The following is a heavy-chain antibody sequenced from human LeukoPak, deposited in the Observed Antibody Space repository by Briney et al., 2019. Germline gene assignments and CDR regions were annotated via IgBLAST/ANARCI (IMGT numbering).Heavy chain of an antibody. V-gene: IGHV1-2*02. CDR1: GYTFTGYY. D-gene: IGHD3-10*02. J-gene: IGHJ4*02. CDR3: ARNPRSLFGESHFDY. Sequence: GALVKVSCKASGYTFTGYYIHWVRQAPGQGLEWMGWVNPNSGGTNYAQKFQGRVTMTRDTSISTAYMELSRLRSDDTAVYYCARNPRSLFGESHFDYWGQGTLVTVSS. CDR2: VNPNSGGT.